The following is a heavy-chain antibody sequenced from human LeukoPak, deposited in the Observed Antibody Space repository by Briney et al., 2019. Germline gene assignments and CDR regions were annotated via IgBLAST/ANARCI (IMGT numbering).Heavy chain of an antibody. CDR1: GFTFSTYW. V-gene: IGHV3-7*01. Sequence: GGSLRLSCAASGFTFSTYWMSWVRQAPGKGLEWVANIKQDGGERYYVDSVKGRFTISRDNAKSSLHLQMNSLRAEDTAVYYCARDRHDYTHYFDYWGQGTLVTVSS. D-gene: IGHD4-11*01. CDR3: ARDRHDYTHYFDY. CDR2: IKQDGGER. J-gene: IGHJ4*02.